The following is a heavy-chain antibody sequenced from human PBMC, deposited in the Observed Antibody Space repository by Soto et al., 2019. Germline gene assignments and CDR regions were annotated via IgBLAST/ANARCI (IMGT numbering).Heavy chain of an antibody. D-gene: IGHD1-1*01. J-gene: IGHJ6*02. Sequence: SQTLSLTCAISGDSVSSNSAAWNWIRQSPSRGLEWLGRTYYRSKWYNDYAVSVKSRITINPDTSKNQFSLQLNSVTPEDTAVYYCARVGPRYTQNYYYGMDVWGQGTTVTVSS. CDR1: GDSVSSNSAA. CDR2: TYYRSKWYN. CDR3: ARVGPRYTQNYYYGMDV. V-gene: IGHV6-1*01.